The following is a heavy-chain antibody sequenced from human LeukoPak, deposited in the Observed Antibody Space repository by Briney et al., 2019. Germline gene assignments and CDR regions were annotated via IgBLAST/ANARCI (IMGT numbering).Heavy chain of an antibody. V-gene: IGHV3-21*01. D-gene: IGHD6-6*01. Sequence: PGGSLRLSCAASGFTFSSYWMHWVRQAPGKGLEWVSSISSSSSYIYYADSVKGRFTISRDNAKNSLYLQMNSLRAEDTAVYYCARDAIEYSSSSPDYWGQGTLVTVSS. CDR3: ARDAIEYSSSSPDY. CDR1: GFTFSSYW. J-gene: IGHJ4*02. CDR2: ISSSSSYI.